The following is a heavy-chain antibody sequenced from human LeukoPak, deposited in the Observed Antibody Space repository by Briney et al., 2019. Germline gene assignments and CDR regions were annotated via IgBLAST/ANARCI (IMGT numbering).Heavy chain of an antibody. CDR3: AKGQLSVLIRGGLDV. J-gene: IGHJ6*02. CDR2: ITGRGGGT. CDR1: TFTFSNDA. V-gene: IGHV3-23*01. Sequence: PGGSLRLSCAASTFTFSNDAMSWVRQGPGKGLEWVSGITGRGGGTFYADSVKGRFTISRDNSNNILYLQMKSLREEDTAVSYCAKGQLSVLIRGGLDVWGQATAVTVS. D-gene: IGHD3-16*01.